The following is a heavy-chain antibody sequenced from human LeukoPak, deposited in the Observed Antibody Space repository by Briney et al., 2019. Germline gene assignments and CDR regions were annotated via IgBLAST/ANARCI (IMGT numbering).Heavy chain of an antibody. Sequence: GASVEVSCKASGYTFTGYYMHWERQAPGQGLELMGWINPNSGGTNYAQKFQGRVTMTRDTSISTAYLELSRLRSDDKAVYYCARGHCSSTSCYANGYYYGMDVWGQGTTVTVSS. CDR1: GYTFTGYY. V-gene: IGHV1-2*02. CDR2: INPNSGGT. J-gene: IGHJ6*02. D-gene: IGHD2-2*01. CDR3: ARGHCSSTSCYANGYYYGMDV.